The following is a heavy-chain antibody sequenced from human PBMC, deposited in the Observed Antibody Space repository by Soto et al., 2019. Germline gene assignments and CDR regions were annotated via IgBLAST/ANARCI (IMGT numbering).Heavy chain of an antibody. CDR1: GFTFSSYS. D-gene: IGHD3-10*01. Sequence: GGSLRLSCAASGFTFSSYSMSWVRQAPGKGLEWVSSISSSSSYIYYADSVKGRFTISRDNAKNSLYLQMNSLRAEDTAVYYCARDDGVLWFGELLMMQEPKNRTYYYYYGMDVWGQGTTVTVSS. CDR3: ARDDGVLWFGELLMMQEPKNRTYYYYYGMDV. J-gene: IGHJ6*02. V-gene: IGHV3-21*01. CDR2: ISSSSSYI.